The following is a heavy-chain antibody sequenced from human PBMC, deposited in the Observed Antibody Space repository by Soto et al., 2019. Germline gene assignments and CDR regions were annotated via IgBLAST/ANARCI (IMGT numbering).Heavy chain of an antibody. V-gene: IGHV3-48*02. CDR1: GFTFSSYS. J-gene: IGHJ6*02. CDR2: ISSSSSTI. Sequence: QPGGSLRLSCAASGFTFSSYSMNWVRQAPGKGLEWVSYISSSSSTIYYADSVKGRFTISRDNAKNSLYLQMNSLRDEETAVYYCARDSYTIFGVVKDYGMDVWGQGTTVTVSS. CDR3: ARDSYTIFGVVKDYGMDV. D-gene: IGHD3-3*01.